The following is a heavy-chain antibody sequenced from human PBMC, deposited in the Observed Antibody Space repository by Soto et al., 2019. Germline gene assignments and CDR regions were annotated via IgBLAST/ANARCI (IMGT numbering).Heavy chain of an antibody. CDR2: IGESGTPT. J-gene: IGHJ6*02. D-gene: IGHD2-2*01. CDR3: ARYIPGVRYYGMDV. V-gene: IGHV3-23*01. Sequence: GGSLRLSCASSGFNFSSYAMSWVRQATGKGLEWVSLIGESGTPTYYADSVKGRFTISRDNSGNTLFLEMYSLRAEDTAVYYCARYIPGVRYYGMDVWGQGTTVTVSS. CDR1: GFNFSSYA.